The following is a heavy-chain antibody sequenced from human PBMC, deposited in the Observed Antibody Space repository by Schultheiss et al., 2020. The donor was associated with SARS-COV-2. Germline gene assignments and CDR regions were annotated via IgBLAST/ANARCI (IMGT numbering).Heavy chain of an antibody. J-gene: IGHJ4*02. V-gene: IGHV3-11*01. CDR1: GFTFSDYY. Sequence: GGSLRLSCAASGFTFSDYYMSWIRQAPGKGLEWVSYISSSGSTIYYADSVKGRFTISRDNAKNSLYLQMNSLRAEDTAVYYCARHLSPPVVASDYWGQGTLVTVSS. D-gene: IGHD3-22*01. CDR3: ARHLSPPVVASDY. CDR2: ISSSGSTI.